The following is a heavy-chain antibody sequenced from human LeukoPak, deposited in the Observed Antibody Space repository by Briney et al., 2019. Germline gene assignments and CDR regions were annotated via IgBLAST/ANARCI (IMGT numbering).Heavy chain of an antibody. V-gene: IGHV4-30-4*08. Sequence: SETLSLTCTVSGGSISSGDYYWSWIRQPPGKGLEWIGYIYYSGSTYYNPSLKSRVTISVDTSKNQFSLKLSPVTAADTAVYYCARAPRYYGSGSYVDYWGQGTLVTVSS. CDR1: GGSISSGDYY. D-gene: IGHD3-10*01. CDR2: IYYSGST. CDR3: ARAPRYYGSGSYVDY. J-gene: IGHJ4*02.